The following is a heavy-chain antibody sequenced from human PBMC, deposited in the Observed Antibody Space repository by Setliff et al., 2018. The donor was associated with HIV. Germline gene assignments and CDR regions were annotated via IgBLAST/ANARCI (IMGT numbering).Heavy chain of an antibody. CDR1: GGSISSYY. J-gene: IGHJ4*02. V-gene: IGHV4-59*08. D-gene: IGHD3-22*01. CDR3: GRQVPVPGVAVTPIDY. CDR2: IFYTGST. Sequence: KSSETLSLTCTVSGGSISSYYWTWLRQFPGKGLEWIGFIFYTGSTTYNPSPNSRVTISVDTSKNQFSLKVTSVTAADTAVYYCGRQVPVPGVAVTPIDYWGQGTLVTVSS.